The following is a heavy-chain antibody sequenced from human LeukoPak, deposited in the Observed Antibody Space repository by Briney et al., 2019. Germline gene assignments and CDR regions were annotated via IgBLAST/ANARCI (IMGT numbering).Heavy chain of an antibody. CDR3: ARDAMSRTADY. V-gene: IGHV3-7*01. Sequence: GGSLRLSCAASGFTFSTYAMNWVRQAPGKGLEWVANIKQDGSEKYYVDSVKGRFTISRDNAKNSLYLQMNSLRAEDAAVYYCARDAMSRTADYWGQGTLVTVSS. J-gene: IGHJ4*02. CDR2: IKQDGSEK. CDR1: GFTFSTYA. D-gene: IGHD2-2*01.